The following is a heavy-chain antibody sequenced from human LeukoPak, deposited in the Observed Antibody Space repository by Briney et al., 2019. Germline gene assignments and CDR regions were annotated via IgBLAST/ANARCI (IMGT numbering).Heavy chain of an antibody. Sequence: RASVKVSCKASGYTFTGYYMHWVRQAPGQGLEWMGWINPNSGGTDYAQKFQGRVTMTRDTSISTAYMELSRLRSDDTAVYYCARDLSPHSSSRSLDYWGQGTLVTVSS. CDR2: INPNSGGT. D-gene: IGHD6-13*01. J-gene: IGHJ4*02. CDR3: ARDLSPHSSSRSLDY. V-gene: IGHV1-2*02. CDR1: GYTFTGYY.